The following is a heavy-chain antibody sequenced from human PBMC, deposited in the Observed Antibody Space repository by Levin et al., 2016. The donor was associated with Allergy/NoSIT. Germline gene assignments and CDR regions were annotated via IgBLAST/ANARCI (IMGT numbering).Heavy chain of an antibody. D-gene: IGHD2/OR15-2a*01. V-gene: IGHV5-51*01. CDR1: ASRFSRHW. CDR2: IYPADSDT. CDR3: ARLLSHKYHYMEV. J-gene: IGHJ6*03. Sequence: GESLKISCKVPASRFSRHWTGWVRQMPGKGLEWMGIIYPADSDTRYSPSFKGQVTISADKSISTAYLQWSSLKASDTAIYYCARLLSHKYHYMEVLGKGTTVTVSS.